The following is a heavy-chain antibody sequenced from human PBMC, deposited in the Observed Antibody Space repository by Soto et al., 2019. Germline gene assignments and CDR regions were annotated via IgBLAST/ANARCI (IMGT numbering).Heavy chain of an antibody. CDR1: GFTFSSYW. J-gene: IGHJ4*02. D-gene: IGHD1-26*01. V-gene: IGHV3-7*04. CDR2: IKQDGGEK. CDR3: GRDLRDWDSGSYSYDY. Sequence: GGSLRLSCAVSGFTFSSYWMGWVRQAPGKGLEWVANIKQDGGEKYYVDSVKGRFTISRDNAKNSLYLQMNSLRAEDTAVYYCGRDLRDWDSGSYSYDYWGQGTLVTVSS.